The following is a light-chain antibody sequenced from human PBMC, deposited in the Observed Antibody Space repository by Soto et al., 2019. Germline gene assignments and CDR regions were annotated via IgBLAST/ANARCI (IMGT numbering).Light chain of an antibody. CDR3: HQYYGTRT. J-gene: IGKJ1*01. Sequence: DIVLTQSPDSLAVSLGERATIKCKSSQSVLYSSNNRNYLAWYQQKPGQAPKLLIYWASTRESGVPERFSGSGYGTYFTLTSISRQAEDVAVYYCHQYYGTRTFGQGTQVEVK. CDR1: QSVLYSSNNRNY. V-gene: IGKV4-1*01. CDR2: WAS.